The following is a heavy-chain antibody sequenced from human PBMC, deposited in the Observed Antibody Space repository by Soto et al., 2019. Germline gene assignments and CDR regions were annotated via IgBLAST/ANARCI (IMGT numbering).Heavy chain of an antibody. J-gene: IGHJ4*02. CDR3: AEDSYYDFWSGYYVGIDY. CDR2: ISGSGGST. CDR1: GFTFSSYA. D-gene: IGHD3-3*01. V-gene: IGHV3-23*01. Sequence: GGSLRLSCAASGFTFSSYAMSWVRQAPGRGLEWVSAISGSGGSTYYADSVEGRFTISRDNSKNTLYLQMNSLRAEDTAVYYCAEDSYYDFWSGYYVGIDYWGQGTLVTVSS.